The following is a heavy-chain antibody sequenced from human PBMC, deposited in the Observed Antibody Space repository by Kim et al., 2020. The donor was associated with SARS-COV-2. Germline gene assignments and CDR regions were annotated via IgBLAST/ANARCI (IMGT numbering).Heavy chain of an antibody. CDR2: INHSGST. J-gene: IGHJ4*01. V-gene: IGHV4-34*01. Sequence: SETLSLTCAVYGGSFSGYYWSWIRQPPGKGLEWIGEINHSGSTNYNPSLKSRVTISVDTSKNQFSLKLSSVTAADTAVYYCARGVGYDFWSGYYSPAFD. CDR1: GGSFSGYY. D-gene: IGHD3-3*01. CDR3: ARGVGYDFWSGYYSPAFD.